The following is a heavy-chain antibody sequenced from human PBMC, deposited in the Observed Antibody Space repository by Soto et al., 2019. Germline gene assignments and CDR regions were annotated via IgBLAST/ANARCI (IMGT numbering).Heavy chain of an antibody. Sequence: SSDPLSLTCSLSGASITSTTYFWAWVHQPPGQGLEWVGRIYYSGKTQYNPSLKSRTTISVDRSRNQFSRQVSSVTAADTAVYYCAKNLPRTVRFDYWGQGT. V-gene: IGHV4-39*01. D-gene: IGHD4-4*01. CDR1: GASITSTTYF. CDR2: IYYSGKT. CDR3: AKNLPRTVRFDY. J-gene: IGHJ4*02.